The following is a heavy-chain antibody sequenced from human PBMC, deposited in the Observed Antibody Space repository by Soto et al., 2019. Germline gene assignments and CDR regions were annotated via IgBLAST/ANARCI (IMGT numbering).Heavy chain of an antibody. Sequence: GALRLSCAASGFTFSSYAMSWVRQAPGKGLEWVSGISGSGDSTYYADSVKGRFTISRDNSKNTLYLQMNILRAEDMAVYYCAKGVPGIAVAGTGYFQHWGQGTLVTVSS. V-gene: IGHV3-23*01. CDR3: AKGVPGIAVAGTGYFQH. CDR2: ISGSGDST. D-gene: IGHD6-19*01. CDR1: GFTFSSYA. J-gene: IGHJ1*01.